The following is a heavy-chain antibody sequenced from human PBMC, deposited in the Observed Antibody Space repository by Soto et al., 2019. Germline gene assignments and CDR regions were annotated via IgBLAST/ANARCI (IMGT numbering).Heavy chain of an antibody. V-gene: IGHV4-34*01. D-gene: IGHD1-26*01. CDR2: INHSGST. CDR1: GGSFSGYY. J-gene: IGHJ4*02. CDR3: ASDYIVGSTGY. Sequence: SETLSLTCAVYGGSFSGYYWSWIRQPPGKGLEWIGEINHSGSTSYNPSLKSRVTISVDTSKNQFSLKLSSVTAADTAVYYCASDYIVGSTGYWGQGTLVTVSS.